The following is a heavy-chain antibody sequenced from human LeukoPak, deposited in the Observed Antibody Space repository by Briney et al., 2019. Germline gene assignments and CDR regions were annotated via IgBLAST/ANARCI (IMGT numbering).Heavy chain of an antibody. J-gene: IGHJ3*02. CDR2: IKQDGSET. V-gene: IGHV3-7*05. CDR3: ARYSGSFHGFDI. D-gene: IGHD1-26*01. Sequence: GGSLRLSCAASGFTFSTYWMTWVRQGPGKGLEWVGNIKQDGSETYYVDSVKGQFTISRENAQSLLYLQMNSLRVEDTAVYFCARYSGSFHGFDIWGQGQWSPSLQ. CDR1: GFTFSTYW.